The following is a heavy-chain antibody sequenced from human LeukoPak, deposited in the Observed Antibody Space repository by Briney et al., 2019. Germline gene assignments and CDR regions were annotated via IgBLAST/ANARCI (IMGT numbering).Heavy chain of an antibody. J-gene: IGHJ3*02. CDR3: AREYGITMIVVAPGAFDI. CDR2: IKQDGSEK. CDR1: GFTFSSYW. D-gene: IGHD3-22*01. V-gene: IGHV3-7*01. Sequence: AGGSLRLSCAASGFTFSSYWMSWVRQAPGKGLEWVANIKQDGSEKYYVDSVKGRFTISRDNAKNSLYLQVNSLRAEDTAVYYCAREYGITMIVVAPGAFDIWGQGTMVTVSS.